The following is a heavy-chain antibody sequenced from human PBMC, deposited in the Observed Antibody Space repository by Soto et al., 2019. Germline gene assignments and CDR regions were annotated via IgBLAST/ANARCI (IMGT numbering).Heavy chain of an antibody. CDR3: AKPGSTIFDYYYYMDV. CDR2: ISGSGGST. Sequence: EVQLLESGGSLVQPGGSLRLSCAASGFTFSSYAMSWVRQAPGKGLEWVSAISGSGGSTYYADSVKGRFTISRDNSKNTLYLQMNSLRAEDTAVYYCAKPGSTIFDYYYYMDVWGKGTTVTVSS. J-gene: IGHJ6*03. D-gene: IGHD3-3*01. V-gene: IGHV3-23*01. CDR1: GFTFSSYA.